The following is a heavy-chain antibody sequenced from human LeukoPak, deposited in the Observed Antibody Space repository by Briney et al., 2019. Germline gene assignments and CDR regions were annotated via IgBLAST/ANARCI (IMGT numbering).Heavy chain of an antibody. Sequence: GSLRLPCAASGITFGNNWMHWVRQGPGKGLVWISRINSDGGGAIYADSVKGRFTVSRDNAKNTLYLQMNSLRAEDTAVYYCARDVPHNWFDTWGQGTLVTVSS. V-gene: IGHV3-74*01. CDR3: ARDVPHNWFDT. J-gene: IGHJ5*02. CDR1: GITFGNNW. CDR2: INSDGGGA.